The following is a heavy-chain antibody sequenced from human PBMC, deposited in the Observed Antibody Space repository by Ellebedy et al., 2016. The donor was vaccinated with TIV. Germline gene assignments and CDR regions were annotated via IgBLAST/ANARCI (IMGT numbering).Heavy chain of an antibody. J-gene: IGHJ4*02. CDR3: ASAGDLYSSGWTDY. V-gene: IGHV3-53*01. CDR2: IYSGGAT. Sequence: GGSLRLSCAASGFTVNSNYMTWVRQAPGKGLEWVSVIYSGGATYYADSVKGRFTISRDTSKNMLFLQMSSLRSEDTAVYYCASAGDLYSSGWTDYWGPGTLVTVSS. D-gene: IGHD6-19*01. CDR1: GFTVNSNY.